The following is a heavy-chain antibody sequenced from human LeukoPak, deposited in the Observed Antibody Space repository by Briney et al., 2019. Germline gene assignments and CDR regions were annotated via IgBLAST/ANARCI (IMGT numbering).Heavy chain of an antibody. Sequence: GGSLRLSCAASGFTFSSYGMHWVRQAPGKGLEWVAVISYDGSNKYYADSVKGRFTISRDNSKNTLYLQMNSLRAEDTAVYHCAKDVGVSEDTAILDYWGQGTLVTVSS. CDR1: GFTFSSYG. CDR3: AKDVGVSEDTAILDY. D-gene: IGHD5-18*01. J-gene: IGHJ4*02. CDR2: ISYDGSNK. V-gene: IGHV3-30*18.